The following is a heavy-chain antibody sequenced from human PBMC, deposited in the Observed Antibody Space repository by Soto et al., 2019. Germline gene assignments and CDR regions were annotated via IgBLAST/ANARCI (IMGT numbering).Heavy chain of an antibody. CDR1: GGSISSSSYY. D-gene: IGHD6-13*01. CDR2: IYYSGST. J-gene: IGHJ5*02. V-gene: IGHV4-39*01. CDR3: ARPSGYSSRNWFDP. Sequence: SETLSLTCTVSGGSISSSSYYWGWIRQPPGKGLEWIGSIYYSGSTYYNPSLKSRATISVDTSKNQFSLKLSSVTAADTAVYYCARPSGYSSRNWFDPWGQGTLVTVS.